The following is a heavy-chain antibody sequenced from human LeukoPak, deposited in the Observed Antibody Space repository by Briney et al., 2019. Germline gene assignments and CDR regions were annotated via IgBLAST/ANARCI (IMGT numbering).Heavy chain of an antibody. V-gene: IGHV4-38-2*02. J-gene: IGHJ6*02. CDR1: GYSISTDYY. CDR2: IFHGGST. D-gene: IGHD4-17*01. CDR3: ARVSTTTVTNRYYYYGMDV. Sequence: SETLSLTCTVSGYSISTDYYWGWIRQPPGKGLEWIGSIFHGGSTYYNPSLKSRVTISVDTSKNQFSLKLSSVTAADTAVYYCARVSTTTVTNRYYYYGMDVWGQGTTVTVSS.